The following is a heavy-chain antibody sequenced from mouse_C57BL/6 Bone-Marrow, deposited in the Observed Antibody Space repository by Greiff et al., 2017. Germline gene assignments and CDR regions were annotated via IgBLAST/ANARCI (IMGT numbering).Heavy chain of an antibody. J-gene: IGHJ2*02. V-gene: IGHV1-81*01. Sequence: QVQLQQPGAELARPGASVMLSCKASGYTFTSYGISWVKQRTGQGLEWIGEIYSRSGNTYYNEKFKGKATLTADKSSSTAYMELRSLTSEDSAVYFCARSGRWPPGGYWGQGTSLTVS. CDR2: IYSRSGNT. D-gene: IGHD2-3*01. CDR1: GYTFTSYG. CDR3: ARSGRWPPGGY.